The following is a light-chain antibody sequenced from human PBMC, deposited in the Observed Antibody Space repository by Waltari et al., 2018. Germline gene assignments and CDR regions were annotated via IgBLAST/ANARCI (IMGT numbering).Light chain of an antibody. CDR3: QQSHSPPFT. CDR1: QNIDNF. J-gene: IGKJ2*01. V-gene: IGKV1-39*01. CDR2: AAS. Sequence: DIQMTQSPSSVSASVGDRVTIAFRASQNIDNFLNWYQHKPGEAPQVLVFAASTLQDGVPSRFSASASGTHFTLTIGSLQPEDFATYYCQQSHSPPFTFGQGT.